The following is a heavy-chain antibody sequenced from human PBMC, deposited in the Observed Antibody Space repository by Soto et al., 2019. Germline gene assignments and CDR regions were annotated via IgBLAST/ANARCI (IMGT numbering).Heavy chain of an antibody. CDR3: AITTPIDYDFWSGYPRTDNWFDP. CDR1: GGSISSSSYY. Sequence: SETLSLTCTVSGGSISSSSYYWGWIRQPPGKGLEWIGNVYYGGSTYYNPSLKSRVTISVETSKSQYSLKLSSVTAADTAVYYCAITTPIDYDFWSGYPRTDNWFDPWGQGTLVTVSS. J-gene: IGHJ5*02. CDR2: VYYGGST. D-gene: IGHD3-3*01. V-gene: IGHV4-39*01.